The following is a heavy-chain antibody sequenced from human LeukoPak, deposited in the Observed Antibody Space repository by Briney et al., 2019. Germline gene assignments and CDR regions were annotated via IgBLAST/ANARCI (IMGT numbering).Heavy chain of an antibody. D-gene: IGHD5-18*01. CDR3: AKGPGIQLWSDY. CDR2: IKKDGNET. V-gene: IGHV3-7*01. Sequence: RGGSLRLSCAASRFTFSIYWMSWVRQAQGKGLGWVANIKKDGNETYYVDSVQGRFTISRAHAKNPLYLQMNSLRAEDTAVYYCAKGPGIQLWSDYWGQGTLVTAYS. J-gene: IGHJ4*02. CDR1: RFTFSIYW.